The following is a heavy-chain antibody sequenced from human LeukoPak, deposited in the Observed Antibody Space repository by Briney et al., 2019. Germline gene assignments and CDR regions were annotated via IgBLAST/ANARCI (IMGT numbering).Heavy chain of an antibody. D-gene: IGHD3-3*01. CDR3: ARAPPYYDFWSGYYYYMDV. V-gene: IGHV1-69*06. Sequence: SVKVSCKASGGTFSSYAISWVRQAPGRGLEWMGGIIPIFGTANYAQKFQGRVTITADKSTSTAYMELSSLRSEDTAVYYCARAPPYYDFWSGYYYYMDVWGKGTTVTVSS. J-gene: IGHJ6*03. CDR1: GGTFSSYA. CDR2: IIPIFGTA.